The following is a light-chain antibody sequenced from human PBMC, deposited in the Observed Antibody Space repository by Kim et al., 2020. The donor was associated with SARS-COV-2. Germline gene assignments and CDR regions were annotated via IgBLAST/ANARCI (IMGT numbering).Light chain of an antibody. CDR3: QHYYNVPFT. V-gene: IGKV1-33*01. CDR1: QGISNY. J-gene: IGKJ4*01. CDR2: DAS. Sequence: ASVGDRVTITCQASQGISNYVNWYQQKPGKAPNLLIYDASNLEAGVPVRFSGSGSGTDFTFTIRSLQPEDIATYYCQHYYNVPFTFGGGTKVDIK.